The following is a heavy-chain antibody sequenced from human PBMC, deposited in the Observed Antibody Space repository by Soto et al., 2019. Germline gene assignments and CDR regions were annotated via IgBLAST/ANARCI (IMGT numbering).Heavy chain of an antibody. D-gene: IGHD6-13*01. CDR2: IIPIFGTA. Sequence: QVQLVQSGAEVKKPGSSVKVSCKASGGTFSSYAISWVRQAPGQGLEWMGGIIPIFGTANYAQKFQGRVTIPADDSTTSAYMELSSLRSEDTAVYYCARRSRVAAAGTSGWFDPWGQGTLVTVSS. V-gene: IGHV1-69*12. J-gene: IGHJ5*02. CDR1: GGTFSSYA. CDR3: ARRSRVAAAGTSGWFDP.